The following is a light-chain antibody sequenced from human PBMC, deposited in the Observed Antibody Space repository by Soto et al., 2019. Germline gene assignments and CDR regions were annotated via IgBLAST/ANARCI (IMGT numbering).Light chain of an antibody. Sequence: EIELTQSPGTLSLSPGERATLSCRASQSVSSTYLAWYQQKPGQAPRLLIYGASSRATGIPDRFSGSGSGTDFTLTINRLEPEDFAVYYCQQYGSSPRTFGQGTKVEIK. CDR2: GAS. CDR1: QSVSSTY. CDR3: QQYGSSPRT. J-gene: IGKJ1*01. V-gene: IGKV3-20*01.